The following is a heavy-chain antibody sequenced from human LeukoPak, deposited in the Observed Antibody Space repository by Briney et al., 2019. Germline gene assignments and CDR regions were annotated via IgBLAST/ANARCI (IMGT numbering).Heavy chain of an antibody. D-gene: IGHD2-2*02. CDR2: INHSGST. CDR3: ARRLGLYYNWFDP. V-gene: IGHV4-34*01. J-gene: IGHJ5*02. Sequence: KPSETLSLTCAVYGGSFSGYYWSWIRQPPGKGLEWIGEINHSGSTNYNPSLKSRVTISVDTSKNQFSLKLSSVTAADTAVYYCARRLGLYYNWFDPWGQGTLVTVSS. CDR1: GGSFSGYY.